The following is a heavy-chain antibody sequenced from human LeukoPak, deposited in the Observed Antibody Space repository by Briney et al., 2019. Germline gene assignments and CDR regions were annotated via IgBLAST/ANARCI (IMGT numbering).Heavy chain of an antibody. CDR1: GFTFSSYS. Sequence: GGSLRLSCAASGFTFSSYSMNWVRQAPGKGLEWVSAISGSGGSTYYADSVKGRFTISRDNSKNTLYLQMNGLRAEDTAVYYCAKGGAYYYDSSGYFSIWGQGTMVTVSS. CDR2: ISGSGGST. CDR3: AKGGAYYYDSSGYFSI. J-gene: IGHJ3*02. D-gene: IGHD3-22*01. V-gene: IGHV3-23*01.